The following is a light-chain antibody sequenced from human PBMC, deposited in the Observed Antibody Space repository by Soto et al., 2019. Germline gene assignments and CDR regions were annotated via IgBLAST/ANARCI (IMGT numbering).Light chain of an antibody. Sequence: EIVLTQSPGTLSLSPGERATLSCRASQSVDRIYIAWYQQKPGQPTRLLIYSASSWATGVPARFSGSGSGTDFTLTISRLEPEDSAVYYCQQYGSSPYTFGQGTKLEIK. CDR2: SAS. CDR3: QQYGSSPYT. CDR1: QSVDRIY. V-gene: IGKV3-20*01. J-gene: IGKJ2*01.